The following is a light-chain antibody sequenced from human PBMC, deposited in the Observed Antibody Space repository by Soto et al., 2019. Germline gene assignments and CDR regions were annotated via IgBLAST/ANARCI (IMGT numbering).Light chain of an antibody. CDR2: EGT. V-gene: IGLV2-23*01. J-gene: IGLJ1*01. CDR1: SSDIGSYYL. Sequence: QSALTQPASVSGPLGQSIVISCTGSSSDIGSYYLVSWYQQYPGKAPKVVIFEGTKRPSGVSNRFSGSQSGNTASLTISGLQTEDEADYYCCSYAGSRTYVFGAGTKLTVL. CDR3: CSYAGSRTYV.